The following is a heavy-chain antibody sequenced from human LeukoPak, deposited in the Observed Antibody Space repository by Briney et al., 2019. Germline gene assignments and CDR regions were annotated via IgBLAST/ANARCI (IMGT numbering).Heavy chain of an antibody. D-gene: IGHD2-15*01. V-gene: IGHV3-21*01. CDR3: ARDPGRSGGSCYSDY. J-gene: IGHJ4*02. CDR2: ISSSGTYI. Sequence: GGSLRLSCAASGFTFGSFSITWVRQAPGKGLEWVSSISSSGTYIYYADSVKGRFTISRDNAKNSLYLQMNSLRAEDTAVYYCARDPGRSGGSCYSDYWGQGTLVTVSS. CDR1: GFTFGSFS.